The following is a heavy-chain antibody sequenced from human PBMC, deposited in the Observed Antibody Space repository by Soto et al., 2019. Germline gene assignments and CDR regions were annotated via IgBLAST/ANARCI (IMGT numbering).Heavy chain of an antibody. CDR2: ISGSGGST. D-gene: IGHD6-13*01. Sequence: PGGSLRLSCAASGFTFSSYAMSWVRQAPGKGLEWVSAISGSGGSTYYADSVKGRFTISRDNSKNTLHLQMNSLRAEDTAVYYCAKGGPPTGIAAAGSAFDIWGQGTMVTVSS. J-gene: IGHJ3*02. CDR3: AKGGPPTGIAAAGSAFDI. V-gene: IGHV3-23*01. CDR1: GFTFSSYA.